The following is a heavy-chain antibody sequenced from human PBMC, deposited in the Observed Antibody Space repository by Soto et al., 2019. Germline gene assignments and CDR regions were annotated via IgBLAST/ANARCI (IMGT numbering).Heavy chain of an antibody. CDR3: ARGGLQHALDV. V-gene: IGHV3-74*03. CDR1: GFTFSNYW. Sequence: GGSLRLSCAASGFTFSNYWMYWVRQAPGKGLVWVSRVNNDGTDTTHADSVKGRFTIPRDNAENTLYLQMNSLRAEETAVYYCARGGLQHALDVWGQGSTVTVSS. D-gene: IGHD6-13*01. J-gene: IGHJ6*02. CDR2: VNNDGTDT.